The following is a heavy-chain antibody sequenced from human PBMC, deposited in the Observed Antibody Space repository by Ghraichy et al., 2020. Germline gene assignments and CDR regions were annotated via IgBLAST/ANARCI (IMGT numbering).Heavy chain of an antibody. CDR2: INGNGAKI. J-gene: IGHJ3*02. V-gene: IGHV3-23*01. D-gene: IGHD2-21*02. CDR3: AKDAVTANGRWDGFDI. Sequence: GESLRLSCAASGFTFTSYPMSWVRQAPTKGLEWVSSINGNGAKINYADSVKGRFTISRDNSKNTLYLQMNSLRADDTAVYYCAKDAVTANGRWDGFDIWGQGTTVTVSS. CDR1: GFTFTSYP.